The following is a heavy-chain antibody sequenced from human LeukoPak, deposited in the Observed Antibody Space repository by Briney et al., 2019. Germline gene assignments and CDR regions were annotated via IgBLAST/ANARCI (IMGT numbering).Heavy chain of an antibody. V-gene: IGHV3-9*01. D-gene: IGHD3-10*01. CDR1: GFTFDNYA. CDR2: IAWNSGNT. Sequence: PGGSLRLSCAASGFTFDNYAMHWVRQAPGKGLEWVSGIAWNSGNTGFADSVKGRFTISRDNAENSLSLQMNSLTPEDTAFYFCAKDINSYGSGSSYNPWGPFDSWAQEPWSPSPQ. CDR3: AKDINSYGSGSSYNPWGPFDS. J-gene: IGHJ4*01.